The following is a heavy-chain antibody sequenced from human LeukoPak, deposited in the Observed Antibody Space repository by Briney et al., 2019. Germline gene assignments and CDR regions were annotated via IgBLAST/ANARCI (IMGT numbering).Heavy chain of an antibody. V-gene: IGHV3-49*04. CDR3: TRPSTLLWFGELYGYFDY. Sequence: GGSLRLSCTTSGFTFGDYATNWVRQAPGKGLEWVGFIRSKAYGATTEYAASVKGRFTISRDDSKSIAYLQMNSLKTEDTAVYYCTRPSTLLWFGELYGYFDYWGQGTLVTVSS. CDR2: IRSKAYGATT. D-gene: IGHD3-10*01. J-gene: IGHJ4*02. CDR1: GFTFGDYA.